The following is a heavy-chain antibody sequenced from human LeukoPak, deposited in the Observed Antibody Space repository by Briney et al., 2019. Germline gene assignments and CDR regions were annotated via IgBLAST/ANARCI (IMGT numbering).Heavy chain of an antibody. CDR1: GFTFSSYS. D-gene: IGHD6-6*01. CDR2: ISSSSSTI. V-gene: IGHV3-48*01. Sequence: GGSLRLSCAASGFTFSSYSMNWVRQAPGKGLEWVSYISSSSSTIYYADSVKGRFTISRDNAKNSLYLQMNSLRAEDTAVYYCARTEHTRFAFEPVLVAFDIWGQGTMVTVSS. CDR3: ARTEHTRFAFEPVLVAFDI. J-gene: IGHJ3*02.